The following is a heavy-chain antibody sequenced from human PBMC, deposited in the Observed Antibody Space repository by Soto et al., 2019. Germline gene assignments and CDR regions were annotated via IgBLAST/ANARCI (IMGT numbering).Heavy chain of an antibody. CDR1: GFTFSSYA. V-gene: IGHV3-23*01. CDR2: ISGSGGST. Sequence: EVQLLESGGGLVQPGGSLRLSCAASGFTFSSYAMSWVRQAPGKGLEWVSAISGSGGSTYYADSVKGRFTISRDNSKNTRYLQMNSLRAEDTAVYYCAKANGIWFGEGLDVWGQGTTVTVSS. J-gene: IGHJ6*02. D-gene: IGHD3-10*01. CDR3: AKANGIWFGEGLDV.